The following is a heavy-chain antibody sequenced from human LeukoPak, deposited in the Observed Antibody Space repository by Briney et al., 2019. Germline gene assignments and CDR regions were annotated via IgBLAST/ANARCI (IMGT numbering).Heavy chain of an antibody. D-gene: IGHD2-2*01. CDR2: VYYSGST. CDR1: GGSISSYY. CDR3: ARVKVVPAAMYDY. V-gene: IGHV4-59*01. Sequence: SETLSLTCTVSGGSISSYYWSWNRQPPGKGLEWIGYVYYSGSTNYNPSLKSRVTISVDTSKNQFSLKLSSVTAADTAAYYCARVKVVPAAMYDYWGQGTLVTVSS. J-gene: IGHJ4*02.